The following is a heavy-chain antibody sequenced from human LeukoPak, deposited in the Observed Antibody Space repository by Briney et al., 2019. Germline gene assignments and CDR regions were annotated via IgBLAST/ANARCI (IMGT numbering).Heavy chain of an antibody. J-gene: IGHJ3*01. CDR3: ARGLAYSYGYDAFDF. V-gene: IGHV4-38-2*02. CDR1: GYSISSGYY. CDR2: IFHSGST. D-gene: IGHD5-18*01. Sequence: SETLSLTCIVSGYSISSGYYWGWIRQSPGRGLEWIGSIFHSGSTYQNPSLKSRVTISVDTSKNQFSLKLSSVTAADTAVYYCARGLAYSYGYDAFDFWGQGTMVTVSS.